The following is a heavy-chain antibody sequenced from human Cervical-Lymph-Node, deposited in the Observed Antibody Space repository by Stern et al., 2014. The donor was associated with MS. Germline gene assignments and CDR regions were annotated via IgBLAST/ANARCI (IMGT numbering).Heavy chain of an antibody. CDR2: IFFNDEK. Sequence: ESGPVLVKPTETLTLTCTVSGFSLSNARMGVSWIRQPPGKALEWLAHIFFNDEKSYSTSLKSRLTISKDTSKSQVVLTMTNMDPVDTATYYCARIRGYYDSSGYYGDAFDIWGQGTMVTVSS. CDR3: ARIRGYYDSSGYYGDAFDI. V-gene: IGHV2-26*01. D-gene: IGHD3-22*01. CDR1: GFSLSNARMG. J-gene: IGHJ3*02.